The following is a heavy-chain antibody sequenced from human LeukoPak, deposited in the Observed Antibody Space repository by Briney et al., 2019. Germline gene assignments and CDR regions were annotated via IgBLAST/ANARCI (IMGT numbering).Heavy chain of an antibody. D-gene: IGHD5-12*01. V-gene: IGHV1-24*01. J-gene: IGHJ4*02. CDR1: GYTLTDLS. Sequence: ASVKVSCKVSGYTLTDLSMHWVRQAPGKGLEWMGGFDPEDGERIYAQKFQGRVTMTEDTSTDTAYMELSSQRSEDTAVYYCATEDAGYSGYDYLFDYWGQGTLVTVSS. CDR3: ATEDAGYSGYDYLFDY. CDR2: FDPEDGER.